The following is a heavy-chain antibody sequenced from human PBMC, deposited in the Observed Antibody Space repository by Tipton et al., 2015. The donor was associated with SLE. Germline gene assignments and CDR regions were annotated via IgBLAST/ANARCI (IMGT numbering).Heavy chain of an antibody. CDR2: IWYDGSNK. Sequence: EWVAVIWYDGSNKYYADSVKGRFTISRDNSKNTLYLQMNSLRAEDTAVYYCARDVGVDGGRAAVGMNYWGQGTLVTVSS. D-gene: IGHD6-13*01. J-gene: IGHJ4*02. CDR3: ARDVGVDGGRAAVGMNY. V-gene: IGHV3-33*01.